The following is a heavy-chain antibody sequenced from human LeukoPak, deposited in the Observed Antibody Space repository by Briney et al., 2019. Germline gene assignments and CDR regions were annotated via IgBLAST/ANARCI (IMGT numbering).Heavy chain of an antibody. Sequence: SETLSLTCAVSGDSIVGFYLNWIRQSPGKGLEWLGYILFTGSTSYNPSLRSRVTISLGTSKNQFSLELTSVTAADTALYYCASTNGEFGPYYFDSWGQGTLVTVSS. J-gene: IGHJ4*02. CDR1: GDSIVGFY. D-gene: IGHD2-8*01. V-gene: IGHV4-59*01. CDR3: ASTNGEFGPYYFDS. CDR2: ILFTGST.